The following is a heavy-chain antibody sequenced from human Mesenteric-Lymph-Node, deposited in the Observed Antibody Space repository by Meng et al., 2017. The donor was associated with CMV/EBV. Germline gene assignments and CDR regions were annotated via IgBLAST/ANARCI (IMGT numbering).Heavy chain of an antibody. V-gene: IGHV1-69*04. Sequence: CKASGYTFTSYGISWVRQAPGQGLEWMGRIIPILGIANYAQKFQGRVTITADKSTSTAYMELSSLRSEDTAVYYCARVAVAGGLVDYWGQGTLVTVSS. CDR2: IIPILGIA. D-gene: IGHD6-19*01. J-gene: IGHJ4*02. CDR1: GYTFTSYG. CDR3: ARVAVAGGLVDY.